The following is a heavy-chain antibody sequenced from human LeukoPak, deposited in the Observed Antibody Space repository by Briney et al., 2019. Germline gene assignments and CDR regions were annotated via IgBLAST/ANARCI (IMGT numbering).Heavy chain of an antibody. J-gene: IGHJ4*02. CDR1: GFTFSSYAM. D-gene: IGHD4-23*01. CDR3: LYGGNSGDWVY. CDR2: ILQSGST. V-gene: IGHV4-4*02. Sequence: GSLRLSCAASGFTFSSYAMSWVRQAPGKGLEWIGEILQSGSTNYNPSLKSRVTMSVDNSDNQFSLNLKSVTAADTAVYYCLYGGNSGDWVYWGQGTLVTVSS.